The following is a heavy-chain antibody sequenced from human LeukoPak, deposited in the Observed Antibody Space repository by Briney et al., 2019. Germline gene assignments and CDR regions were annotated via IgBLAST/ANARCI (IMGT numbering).Heavy chain of an antibody. CDR3: ARESPSQNYYYYYGMDV. J-gene: IGHJ6*02. V-gene: IGHV1-69*13. CDR1: GGTFSSYA. CDR2: IIPIFGTA. Sequence: SVKVSCTASGGTFSSYAISWVRQAPGQGLEWMGGIIPIFGTANYAQKFQGRVTITADESTSTAYMELSSLRSEDTAVYYCARESPSQNYYYYYGMDVWGQGTTVTVSS.